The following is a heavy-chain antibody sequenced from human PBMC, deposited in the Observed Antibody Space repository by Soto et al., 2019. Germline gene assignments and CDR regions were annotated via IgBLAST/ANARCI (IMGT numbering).Heavy chain of an antibody. CDR3: TTGSVEGV. CDR1: GLTISNAW. J-gene: IGHJ6*02. D-gene: IGHD2-15*01. V-gene: IGHV3-15*07. Sequence: EVQLVDSGGGFIYPGGSLRLSCAASGLTISNAWMNWVRQAPGKGLEWVGRIKTNTEGGTTDYAAAVQGRFTVSRDDSKNTLYLQMNSLKPEETAVYYCTTGSVEGVWGQGTTVTVSS. CDR2: IKTNTEGGTT.